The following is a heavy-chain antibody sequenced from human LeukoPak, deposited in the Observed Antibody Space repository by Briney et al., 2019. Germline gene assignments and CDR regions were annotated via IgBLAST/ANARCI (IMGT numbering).Heavy chain of an antibody. D-gene: IGHD6-13*01. CDR3: ARVSNAFENWYSSSWYGGLDY. CDR1: GGSIGSYY. J-gene: IGHJ4*02. V-gene: IGHV4-59*01. CDR2: IYYSGSTNSGST. Sequence: PSETLSLTCTVSGGSIGSYYWSWIRQPPGKGLEWIGYIYYSGSTNSGSTNYNPSLKSRLTISVDTSKDQFSLKLTSVTAADTAVYYCARVSNAFENWYSSSWYGGLDYWGQGTLVTVSS.